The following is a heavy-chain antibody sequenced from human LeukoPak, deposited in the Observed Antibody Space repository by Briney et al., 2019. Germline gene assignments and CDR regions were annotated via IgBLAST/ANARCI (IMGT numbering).Heavy chain of an antibody. D-gene: IGHD6-13*01. Sequence: GRSLRLSCAASGFTFSSYGMHWVRQAPGKGLEWVAVIWYDGSNKYYADSVKGRFTISRDNSKNTLYLQMNSLRAEDTAVCYCARERGGYSSSWSSQPMDDWGQGTTVTVSS. CDR3: ARERGGYSSSWSSQPMDD. CDR2: IWYDGSNK. V-gene: IGHV3-33*01. CDR1: GFTFSSYG. J-gene: IGHJ6*02.